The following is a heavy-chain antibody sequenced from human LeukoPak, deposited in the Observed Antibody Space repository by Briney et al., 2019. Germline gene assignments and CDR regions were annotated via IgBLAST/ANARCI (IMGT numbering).Heavy chain of an antibody. CDR2: INPSGVST. Sequence: ASVKVSCKASGYIFSSYYIHWVRQAPGQGLEWMGMINPSGVSTSYAQKFQGRVTMTRDTSTSTVYMEVSSLRTEDTAVYYCARGTLSGSWYPHWGQGTLVIVSS. J-gene: IGHJ4*02. CDR3: ARGTLSGSWYPH. D-gene: IGHD6-13*01. CDR1: GYIFSSYY. V-gene: IGHV1-46*01.